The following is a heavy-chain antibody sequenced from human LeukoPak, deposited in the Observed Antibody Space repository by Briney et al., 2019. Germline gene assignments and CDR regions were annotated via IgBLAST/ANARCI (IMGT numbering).Heavy chain of an antibody. CDR1: GFTFSSYG. CDR3: AKMRSPYYGDYYYGMDV. Sequence: QSGGSLRPSCAASGFTFSSYGMHWVRQAPGKGLEWVAVISYDGSNKYYADSVKGRFTISRDNSKNTLYLQMNSLRAEDTAVYYCAKMRSPYYGDYYYGMDVWGQGTTVTVSS. J-gene: IGHJ6*02. V-gene: IGHV3-30*18. CDR2: ISYDGSNK. D-gene: IGHD4-17*01.